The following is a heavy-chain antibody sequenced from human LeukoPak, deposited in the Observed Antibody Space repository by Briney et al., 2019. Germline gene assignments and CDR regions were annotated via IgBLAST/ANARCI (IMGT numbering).Heavy chain of an antibody. D-gene: IGHD3-10*01. CDR2: INTNTGNP. J-gene: IGHJ4*02. V-gene: IGHV7-4-1*02. Sequence: ASVKVSCKASGYTFTSYAMNWVRQAPAQGLEWMGWINTNTGNPTYAQGFTGRFVFSLDTSVSTAYLQISSLKAEDTAVYYCARDRVLLWFGESYYFDYWGQGTLVTVSS. CDR3: ARDRVLLWFGESYYFDY. CDR1: GYTFTSYA.